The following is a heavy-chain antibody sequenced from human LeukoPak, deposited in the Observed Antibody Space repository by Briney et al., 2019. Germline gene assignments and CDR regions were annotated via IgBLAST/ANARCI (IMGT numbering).Heavy chain of an antibody. CDR1: DGSISSSSYY. J-gene: IGHJ4*02. CDR3: ARQEFGIVVVTKHYYFDY. D-gene: IGHD3-22*01. Sequence: SETLSLTCTVSDGSISSSSYYWGWIRQPPGKGLEWIGSIYYSGSTYYNPSLKSRVTISVDTSKNQFSLKLSSVTAADTAVYYCARQEFGIVVVTKHYYFDYWGQGTLVTVSS. CDR2: IYYSGST. V-gene: IGHV4-39*01.